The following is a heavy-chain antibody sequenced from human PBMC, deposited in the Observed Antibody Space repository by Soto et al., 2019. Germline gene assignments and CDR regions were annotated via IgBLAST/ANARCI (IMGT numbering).Heavy chain of an antibody. CDR3: AKRHGDYLNGMDV. Sequence: EVQLLESGGASVQPGGSLRLSCVASGFTFSDDGMSWVRQAPGRGLEWVSAISGSGGSTIYADSVKGRFTISRDSSKNTLYLQMNTLRAEDTAIYYCAKRHGDYLNGMDVWGQGTTVTVSS. J-gene: IGHJ6*02. CDR2: ISGSGGST. CDR1: GFTFSDDG. D-gene: IGHD4-17*01. V-gene: IGHV3-23*01.